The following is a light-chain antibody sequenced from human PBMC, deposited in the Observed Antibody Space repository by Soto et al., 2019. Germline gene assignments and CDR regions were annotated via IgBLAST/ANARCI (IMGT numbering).Light chain of an antibody. CDR1: QGISSW. CDR3: QQRSDSIT. V-gene: IGKV1D-12*01. CDR2: AAS. Sequence: DIQMTQSPSSVSASVGDRVTFTCRASQGISSWLAWYQQKPGKAPKLLIYAASTLQGAVPSRFSGRGSGTDFSLTISSLQPEDFAVYYCQQRSDSITFGQGTRLEIK. J-gene: IGKJ5*01.